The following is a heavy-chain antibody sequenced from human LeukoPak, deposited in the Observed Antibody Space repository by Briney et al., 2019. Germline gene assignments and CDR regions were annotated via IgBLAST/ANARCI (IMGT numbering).Heavy chain of an antibody. CDR2: INPNSGGT. D-gene: IGHD5-24*01. Sequence: ASVKVSCKASGYTFTGYYMHWVRQAPGQGLEWMGWINPNSGGTNYAQKFQGRVTTTRDTSISTAYMELSRLRSDDTAVYYCARPEGRWLQLRYWGQGTLVTVSS. J-gene: IGHJ4*02. CDR3: ARPEGRWLQLRY. V-gene: IGHV1-2*02. CDR1: GYTFTGYY.